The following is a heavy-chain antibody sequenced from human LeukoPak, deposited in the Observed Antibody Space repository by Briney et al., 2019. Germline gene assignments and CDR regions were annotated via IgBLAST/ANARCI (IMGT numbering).Heavy chain of an antibody. Sequence: SGTLSLICAVYGGSISGDYWSWIRQPPGKGLEWIGELIPSGNTDYNQSLKSRVTISVDTSKNQLSLKLTSVTAADTAVYYCARELGYCSGSNCYGGVFDYWGQGSLVTVSS. J-gene: IGHJ4*02. V-gene: IGHV4-34*12. CDR2: LIPSGNT. D-gene: IGHD2-2*01. CDR3: ARELGYCSGSNCYGGVFDY. CDR1: GGSISGDY.